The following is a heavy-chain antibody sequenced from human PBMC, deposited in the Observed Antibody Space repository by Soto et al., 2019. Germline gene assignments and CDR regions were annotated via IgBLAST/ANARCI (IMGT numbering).Heavy chain of an antibody. V-gene: IGHV3-7*01. CDR2: IKQDGSEK. J-gene: IGHJ6*02. CDR3: ARGGGGSYYYYYGMDV. CDR1: GFTFSSYW. D-gene: IGHD3-16*01. Sequence: HPVGSLRLSCAASGFTFSSYWMSWVRQAPGKGLEWVANIKQDGSEKYYVDSVKGRFTISRDNAKNSLYLQMNSLRAEDTAVYYCARGGGGSYYYYYGMDVWGQGTTVSVSS.